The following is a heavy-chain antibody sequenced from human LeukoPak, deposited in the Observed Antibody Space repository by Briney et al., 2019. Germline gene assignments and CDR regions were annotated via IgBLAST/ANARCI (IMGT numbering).Heavy chain of an antibody. Sequence: PGGSLRLSCAASGFTFSNYGMHWVRQAPGKGLEWVALISFDGSQKYYADSVKGRFTISRDNSKSTVYLQMNSLRAEDTAVYYCARDPNGVVATIGDAFDMWGQGTMVTVSS. D-gene: IGHD5-12*01. CDR1: GFTFSNYG. V-gene: IGHV3-33*01. J-gene: IGHJ3*02. CDR2: ISFDGSQK. CDR3: ARDPNGVVATIGDAFDM.